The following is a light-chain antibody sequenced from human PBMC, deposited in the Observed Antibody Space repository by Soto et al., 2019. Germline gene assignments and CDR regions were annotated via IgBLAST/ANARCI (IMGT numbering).Light chain of an antibody. V-gene: IGKV3-20*01. CDR1: QSVSHNY. CDR3: QQYDRSWT. J-gene: IGKJ1*01. Sequence: EIVLTQSPGTLSLSPGVRATLSCRASQSVSHNYLAWYQQRPGQAPRLLIYGASSRATGIPDRFSGSGSGTDFILTISRLEHEDFAVYYCQQYDRSWTFGQGTKVEIK. CDR2: GAS.